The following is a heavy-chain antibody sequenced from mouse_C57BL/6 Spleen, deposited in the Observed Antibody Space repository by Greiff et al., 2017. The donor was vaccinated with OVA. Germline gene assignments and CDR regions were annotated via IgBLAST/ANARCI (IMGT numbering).Heavy chain of an antibody. CDR1: GYSITSGYY. V-gene: IGHV3-6*01. Sequence: ESGPGLVKPSQSLSLTCSVTGYSITSGYYWNWIRQFPGNKLEWMGYISYDGSNNYNPSLKNRISITRDTSKNQFFLKLNSVTTEDTATYYCAREGVYGNYYAMDYWGQGTSVTVSS. CDR2: ISYDGSN. CDR3: AREGVYGNYYAMDY. D-gene: IGHD2-1*01. J-gene: IGHJ4*01.